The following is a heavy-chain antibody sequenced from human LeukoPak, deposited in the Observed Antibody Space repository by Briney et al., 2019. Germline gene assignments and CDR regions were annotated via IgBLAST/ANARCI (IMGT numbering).Heavy chain of an antibody. D-gene: IGHD3-10*01. J-gene: IGHJ5*02. V-gene: IGHV3-48*03. CDR3: ARGANYYGSGSHNWFDP. CDR2: ISSSGSTI. Sequence: PGGPLRLSCAASGFTFSSYEMNWVRQAPGKGLEWVSYISSSGSTIYYADSVKGRFTISRDNAKNSLYLQMNSLRAEDTAVYYCARGANYYGSGSHNWFDPWGQGTLVTVSS. CDR1: GFTFSSYE.